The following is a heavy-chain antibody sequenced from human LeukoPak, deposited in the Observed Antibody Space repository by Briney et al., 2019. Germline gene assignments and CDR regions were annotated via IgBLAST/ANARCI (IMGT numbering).Heavy chain of an antibody. Sequence: SGGSLRLSCAASGFTFSSYGMHWVRQAPGKGLEWVAVIWYDGSNKYYADSVKGRFTISRDNSKNTLYLQMNSLRAEDTAVYYCAPGVRGFDAFDIWGQGTMVTVSS. CDR1: GFTFSSYG. V-gene: IGHV3-33*01. CDR2: IWYDGSNK. J-gene: IGHJ3*02. CDR3: APGVRGFDAFDI. D-gene: IGHD3-10*01.